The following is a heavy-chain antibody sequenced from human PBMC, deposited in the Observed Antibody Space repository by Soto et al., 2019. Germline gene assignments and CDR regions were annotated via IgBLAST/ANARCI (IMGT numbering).Heavy chain of an antibody. J-gene: IGHJ4*02. CDR1: GYSFTSYW. Sequence: GESLKISCKGPGYSFTSYWIGWVRQMPGKGLEWMGIIYPGDSDTRYSPSFQGQVTISADKSISTAYLQWSSLKASDTAMYYCARPTYYYDSSGYFPWGFDYWGQGTLVTV. CDR2: IYPGDSDT. D-gene: IGHD3-22*01. CDR3: ARPTYYYDSSGYFPWGFDY. V-gene: IGHV5-51*01.